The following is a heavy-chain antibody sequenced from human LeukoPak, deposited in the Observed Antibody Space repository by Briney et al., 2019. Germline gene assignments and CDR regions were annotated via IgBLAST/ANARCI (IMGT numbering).Heavy chain of an antibody. CDR2: IYYSGST. CDR1: GGSISSSSYY. J-gene: IGHJ3*02. D-gene: IGHD2-15*01. Sequence: PSETLSLTCTVSGGSISSSSYYWGWIRQPPGKGLEWIGSIYYSGSTYYNPSLKSRVTISVDTSKNQFSLKLSSVTAADTAVYYCARGLSDIPRGDAFDIWGQGTMVTVSS. V-gene: IGHV4-39*07. CDR3: ARGLSDIPRGDAFDI.